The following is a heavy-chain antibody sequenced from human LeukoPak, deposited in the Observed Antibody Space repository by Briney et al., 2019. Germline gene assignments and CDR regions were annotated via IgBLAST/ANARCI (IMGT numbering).Heavy chain of an antibody. J-gene: IGHJ4*02. D-gene: IGHD6-19*01. CDR1: GGSIGSDY. CDR3: AKYGNSGWVIDN. Sequence: PSETLSLTCTVSGGSIGSDYWTRIRQPPGKGLEYIGYIYYTGGTNYNPSLKSRVTISVDTSKNQFSLKLSSVTAADTAVYFCAKYGNSGWVIDNWGQGTLVTVSS. V-gene: IGHV4-59*08. CDR2: IYYTGGT.